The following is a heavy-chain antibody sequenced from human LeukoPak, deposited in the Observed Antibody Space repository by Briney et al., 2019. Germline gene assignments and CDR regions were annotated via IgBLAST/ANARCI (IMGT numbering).Heavy chain of an antibody. V-gene: IGHV4-4*07. CDR3: ARASPTYYDFWSGYYHPYYFDY. Sequence: SETLSLTCTVSGGSISSYYWSWIRQPAGKGLEWIGRIYTSGTTNYNPSLKSRVTMSVDTSKNQFSLKLSSVTAADTAVYYCARASPTYYDFWSGYYHPYYFDYWGQGTLATVSS. D-gene: IGHD3-3*01. CDR1: GGSISSYY. J-gene: IGHJ4*02. CDR2: IYTSGTT.